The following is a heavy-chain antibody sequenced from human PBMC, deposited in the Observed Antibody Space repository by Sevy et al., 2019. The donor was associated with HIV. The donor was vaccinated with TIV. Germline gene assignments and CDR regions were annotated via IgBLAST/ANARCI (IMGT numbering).Heavy chain of an antibody. D-gene: IGHD6-19*01. CDR2: ISGLSNYI. J-gene: IGHJ3*02. CDR3: ARAVPATDAFDI. V-gene: IGHV3-21*01. CDR1: GFIFSSYV. Sequence: GGSLRLSCAASGFIFSSYVMTWVRQAPGKGLEWVSSISGLSNYIYYADSMKGRFSISRDNAKNSLYLQMISLRAEDTAVFYCARAVPATDAFDIWGQGTLVTVSS.